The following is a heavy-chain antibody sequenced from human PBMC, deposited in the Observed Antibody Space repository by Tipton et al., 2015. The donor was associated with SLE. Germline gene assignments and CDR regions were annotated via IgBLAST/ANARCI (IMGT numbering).Heavy chain of an antibody. CDR3: ARDHLPGGYYYYMDV. D-gene: IGHD3-10*01. CDR2: IFHSGST. J-gene: IGHJ6*03. V-gene: IGHV4-59*12. CDR1: GGSISGTY. Sequence: GLVKPSETLSLTCSVSGGSISGTYWSWIRQPPGKGLEWIGYIFHSGSTNYNPSLKSRVTISVDTSKNQFSLKVNSVTAADTAVYYCARDHLPGGYYYYMDVWGKGTTVTVSS.